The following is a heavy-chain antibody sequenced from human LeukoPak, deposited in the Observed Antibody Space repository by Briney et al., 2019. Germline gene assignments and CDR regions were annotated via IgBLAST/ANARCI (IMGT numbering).Heavy chain of an antibody. Sequence: PGGSLRLSCSASGLTFSSYAMHWVRQAPGKGLEYVSAISSNGGSTYYADSVKGRFTISKDNSKNTLYLQMSSLRAEDTAVYYCVKSLYSSSWYGDAFDIWGQGTMVTVSS. CDR3: VKSLYSSSWYGDAFDI. CDR1: GLTFSSYA. J-gene: IGHJ3*02. CDR2: ISSNGGST. V-gene: IGHV3-64D*06. D-gene: IGHD6-13*01.